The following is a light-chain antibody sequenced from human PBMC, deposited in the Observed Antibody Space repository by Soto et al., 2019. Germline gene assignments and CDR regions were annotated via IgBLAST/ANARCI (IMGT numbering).Light chain of an antibody. Sequence: QSVLTQPPSASGSPGQSVTISCTGNSNEIGGYNYVSWYQQHPGKAPKLMIYEVSKRPSGVPDRFSGSKSGNTASLTVSGLQAEDEADYYCSSYAGSNNYVFGSGTKVTVL. V-gene: IGLV2-8*01. CDR2: EVS. CDR1: SNEIGGYNY. J-gene: IGLJ1*01. CDR3: SSYAGSNNYV.